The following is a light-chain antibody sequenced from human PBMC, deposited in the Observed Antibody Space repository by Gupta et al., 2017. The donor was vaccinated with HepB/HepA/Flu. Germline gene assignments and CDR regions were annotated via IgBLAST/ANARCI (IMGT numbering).Light chain of an antibody. CDR3: SSYTSSSTLVV. J-gene: IGLJ2*01. CDR2: DVS. CDR1: SSDVGGYNY. V-gene: IGLV2-14*04. Sequence: VSGSPGQSITISCTGTSSDVGGYNYVSWYQQHPGKAPKLMIYDVSNRPSGVSNRFSGSKSGNTASLTISGLQAEDEADYYCSSYTSSSTLVVFGGGTKLTVL.